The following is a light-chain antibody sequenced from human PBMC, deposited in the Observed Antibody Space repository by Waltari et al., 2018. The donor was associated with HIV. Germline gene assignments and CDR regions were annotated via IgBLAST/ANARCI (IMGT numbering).Light chain of an antibody. Sequence: SYELTQTPSVSVSPVQTVSITCSADILGTTYASWYQQKPGQSPVLVIYVVTNRPSGIPERFSGDKSGKTATLTISGSQAMDEADYYCQTWDTATAYVFGIGTKVTV. J-gene: IGLJ1*01. CDR1: ILGTTY. CDR3: QTWDTATAYV. CDR2: VVT. V-gene: IGLV3-1*01.